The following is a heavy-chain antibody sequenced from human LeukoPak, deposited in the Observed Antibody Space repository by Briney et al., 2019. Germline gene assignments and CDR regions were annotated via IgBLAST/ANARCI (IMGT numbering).Heavy chain of an antibody. CDR2: ISGSGGST. V-gene: IGHV3-23*01. CDR3: AKGRASSSWYVTFAY. Sequence: PGGSLRLSCAASGFTFSTYAMSWVRQAPGKGLEWVSAISGSGGSTYYADSVKGRFTISRDNSKDTLYLQMNSLRGEDTAVYYCAKGRASSSWYVTFAYWGQGTLVTVSS. J-gene: IGHJ4*02. D-gene: IGHD6-13*01. CDR1: GFTFSTYA.